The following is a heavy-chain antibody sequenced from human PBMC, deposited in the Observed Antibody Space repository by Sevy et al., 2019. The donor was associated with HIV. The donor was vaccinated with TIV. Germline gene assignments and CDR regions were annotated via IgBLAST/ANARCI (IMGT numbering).Heavy chain of an antibody. CDR1: GFTFSNAW. D-gene: IGHD3-16*01. CDR3: TTPRGGVSVY. CDR2: IKSKTDGGTT. J-gene: IGHJ4*02. Sequence: GGYLRLSCAASGFTFSNAWMSWVRQAPGKGLEWVGRIKSKTDGGTTDYAAPVKGRFTISREDSKNTLYLQMNSPKTEDTAVYYCTTPRGGVSVYWGQGTLVTVSS. V-gene: IGHV3-15*01.